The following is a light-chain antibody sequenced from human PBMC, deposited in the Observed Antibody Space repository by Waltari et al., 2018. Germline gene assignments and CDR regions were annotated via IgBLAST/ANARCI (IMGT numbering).Light chain of an antibody. V-gene: IGKV1-5*03. CDR1: PRIRYW. J-gene: IGKJ2*01. Sequence: DIQMTQSPSTLSASVGDSVTITCRASPRIRYWLAWYQQKPGKAPQLLIYKASTLESVVPPRFSGGGFGTEFTLTISSLETDDFATYYCEQYNTFEYTFGEETKLEI. CDR2: KAS. CDR3: EQYNTFEYT.